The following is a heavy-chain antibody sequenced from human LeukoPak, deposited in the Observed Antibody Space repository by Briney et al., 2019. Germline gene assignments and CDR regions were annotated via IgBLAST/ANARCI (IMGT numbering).Heavy chain of an antibody. J-gene: IGHJ4*02. CDR3: VRPDIVTVPLGC. CDR2: INTDGSIT. Sequence: GGSLRLACAASGFTFSSYWMHWVRQAPGKGLVWVSRINTDGSITDYADSVKGRFTISRDNAKNTLYLQVNSLRAEDTAIYYCVRPDIVTVPLGCWGQGTLVTVSS. V-gene: IGHV3-74*01. D-gene: IGHD2-2*01. CDR1: GFTFSSYW.